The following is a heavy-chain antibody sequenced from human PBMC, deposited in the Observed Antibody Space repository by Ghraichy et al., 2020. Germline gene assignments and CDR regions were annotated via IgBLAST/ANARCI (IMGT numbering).Heavy chain of an antibody. Sequence: ETLSLTCTVSGGSISSSSYYWGWIRQPPGKGLEWIGSIYYSGSTYYNPSLKSRVTISVDTSKNQFSLKLSSVTAADTAVYYCARHPHGGYCSGGSCHRDWYFDYWGQGTLVTVSS. CDR3: ARHPHGGYCSGGSCHRDWYFDY. D-gene: IGHD2-15*01. CDR1: GGSISSSSYY. V-gene: IGHV4-39*01. CDR2: IYYSGST. J-gene: IGHJ4*02.